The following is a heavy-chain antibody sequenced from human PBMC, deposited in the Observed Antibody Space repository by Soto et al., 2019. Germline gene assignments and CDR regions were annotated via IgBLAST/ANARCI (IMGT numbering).Heavy chain of an antibody. V-gene: IGHV4-59*01. CDR2: NFYSGNT. CDR1: GGYISSYY. J-gene: IGHJ4*02. CDR3: ARDSGYGDPFDY. D-gene: IGHD4-17*01. Sequence: PSETLSLTCTVSGGYISSYYWSWIRQPPGKGLEWIGYNFYSGNTNYNPSLRSRVTISVDTSKNQFSLKLSSVTATDTAVYYCARDSGYGDPFDYWGQGTPVTVSS.